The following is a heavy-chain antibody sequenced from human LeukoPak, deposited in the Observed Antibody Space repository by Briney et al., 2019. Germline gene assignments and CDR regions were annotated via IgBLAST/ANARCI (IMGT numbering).Heavy chain of an antibody. CDR2: INHSGST. D-gene: IGHD6-13*01. Sequence: PSETLSLTCAVYGGSFSGYYWSWIRQPPGKGLEWIGEINHSGSTNYNPSLKSRVTISVDTSKNQFSLKLSSVTAADTAVYYCARGAEQQRVMRIDYWGQGTLVTVFS. J-gene: IGHJ4*02. CDR1: GGSFSGYY. V-gene: IGHV4-34*01. CDR3: ARGAEQQRVMRIDY.